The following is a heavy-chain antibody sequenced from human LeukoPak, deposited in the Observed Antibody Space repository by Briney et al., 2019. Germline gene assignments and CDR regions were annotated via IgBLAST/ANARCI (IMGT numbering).Heavy chain of an antibody. CDR1: GFTVSSNY. Sequence: AGGSLRLSCAASGFTVSSNYMSWVRQAPGKGLEWASVIYSGGSTYYADSVKGRFTISRDNSKNTLYLQMSSLRAEDTAVYYCARVAPPYYYDSSGYFDYWGQGTLVTVSS. D-gene: IGHD3-22*01. V-gene: IGHV3-53*01. J-gene: IGHJ4*02. CDR2: IYSGGST. CDR3: ARVAPPYYYDSSGYFDY.